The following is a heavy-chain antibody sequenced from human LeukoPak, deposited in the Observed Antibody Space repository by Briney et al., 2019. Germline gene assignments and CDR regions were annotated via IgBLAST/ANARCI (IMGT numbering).Heavy chain of an antibody. Sequence: SETLSLTCTVSGGSISSSSYYWGWIRQPPGKGLEWIGSIYYSGSTYYNPSLKSRVTISVDTSKNQFSLKLSSVTAADTAVYYCTRGPVLGAAAGKYYYMDVWGKGTTVTISS. J-gene: IGHJ6*03. V-gene: IGHV4-39*07. CDR2: IYYSGST. CDR1: GGSISSSSYY. D-gene: IGHD6-13*01. CDR3: TRGPVLGAAAGKYYYMDV.